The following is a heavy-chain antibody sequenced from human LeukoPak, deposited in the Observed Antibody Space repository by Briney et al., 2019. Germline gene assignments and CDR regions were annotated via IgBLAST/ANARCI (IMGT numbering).Heavy chain of an antibody. CDR3: ARGKSFSIAAEYNWFDP. CDR2: TYYRSKWYN. CDR1: GDSVSSNRAA. Sequence: SQTLSLTCAISGDSVSSNRAAWNWIRQSPSRGLEWLGRTYYRSKWYNDYAVSVKSRITINPDTSKNQFSLQLNSVTPEDTAVYYCARGKSFSIAAEYNWFDPWGQGTLVTVSS. D-gene: IGHD6-6*01. V-gene: IGHV6-1*01. J-gene: IGHJ5*02.